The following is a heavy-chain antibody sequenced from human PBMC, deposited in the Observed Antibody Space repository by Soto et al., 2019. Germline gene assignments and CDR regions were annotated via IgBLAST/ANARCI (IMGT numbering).Heavy chain of an antibody. V-gene: IGHV4-31*03. CDR3: ARDYNRRPVGWFDP. Sequence: SETLSLTCTVSGGSISSGGYYWSRIRQHPGKGLEWVGHINYSGRTYYNSSLKSRVSISVDTSKNQFSLKLSSVTAADTAIYYCARDYNRRPVGWFDPWGQGTLVTVSS. J-gene: IGHJ5*02. CDR1: GGSISSGGYY. CDR2: INYSGRT. D-gene: IGHD3-10*01.